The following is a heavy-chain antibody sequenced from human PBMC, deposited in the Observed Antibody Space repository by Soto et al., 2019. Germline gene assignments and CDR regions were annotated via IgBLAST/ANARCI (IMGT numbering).Heavy chain of an antibody. Sequence: LTCTVSSGSISTYYWAWIRQPPGKGLERIGSIYYKRTDNYSPSLKSRLAIDVDTSKNQISLRLSSVTAADTVVYYCATRSGDYVGWFDPWGQGTRVTVSS. V-gene: IGHV4-39*01. CDR3: ATRSGDYVGWFDP. CDR1: SGSISTYY. J-gene: IGHJ5*02. CDR2: IYYKRTD. D-gene: IGHD4-17*01.